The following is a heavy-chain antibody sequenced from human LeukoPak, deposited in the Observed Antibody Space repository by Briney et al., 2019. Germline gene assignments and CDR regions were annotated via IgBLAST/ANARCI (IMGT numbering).Heavy chain of an antibody. Sequence: GSSVKVSCKASGGTFSSYAISWVRQAPGQGLEWMGGIIPIFGTANYAQKFQGRVTITADKSTSTAYMELSRLRSDDTAVYYCARVYITVASGDYYYMDVWGKGTTVTVSS. CDR2: IIPIFGTA. V-gene: IGHV1-69*06. CDR3: ARVYITVASGDYYYMDV. D-gene: IGHD6-19*01. J-gene: IGHJ6*03. CDR1: GGTFSSYA.